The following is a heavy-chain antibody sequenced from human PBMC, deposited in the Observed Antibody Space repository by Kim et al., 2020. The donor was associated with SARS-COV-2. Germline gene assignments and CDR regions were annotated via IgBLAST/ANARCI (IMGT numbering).Heavy chain of an antibody. Sequence: SVKVSCKASGGTFSSYTISWVRQAPGQGLEWMGRIIPILGIANYAQKFQGRVTITADKSTSTAYMELSSLRSEDTAVYYCARDRSRYSGSSLNWFDPWGQGTLVTVSS. J-gene: IGHJ5*02. CDR2: IIPILGIA. V-gene: IGHV1-69*04. CDR1: GGTFSSYT. CDR3: ARDRSRYSGSSLNWFDP. D-gene: IGHD1-26*01.